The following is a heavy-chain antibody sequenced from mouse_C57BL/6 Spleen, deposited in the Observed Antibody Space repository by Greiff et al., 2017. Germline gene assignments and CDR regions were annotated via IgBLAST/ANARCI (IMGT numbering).Heavy chain of an antibody. J-gene: IGHJ2*03. D-gene: IGHD1-1*01. CDR2: INPSNGGT. Sequence: VQLQQPGTELVKPGASVKLSCKASGYTFTSYWMHWVKQRPGQGLEWIGNINPSNGGTNYNEKFKSKATLTVDKSSSTAYMQLSSLTSEESAVYDCARLGYYYGSSYGYVDYWGEGTRRT. CDR3: ARLGYYYGSSYGYVDY. V-gene: IGHV1-53*01. CDR1: GYTFTSYW.